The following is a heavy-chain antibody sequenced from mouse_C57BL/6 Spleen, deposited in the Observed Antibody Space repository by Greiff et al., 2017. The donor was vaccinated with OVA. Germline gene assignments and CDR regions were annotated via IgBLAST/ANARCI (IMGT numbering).Heavy chain of an antibody. CDR2: IHPNSGST. Sequence: QVQLQQPGAELVKPGASVKLSCKASGYTFTSYWMHWVKQRPGQGLEWIGMIHPNSGSTNYNEKFKSKVTLTVDKSSSTAYMQLSSLTSEDSAVYYGARDGGYWYFDVWGTGASGPVSS. V-gene: IGHV1-64*01. D-gene: IGHD2-3*01. J-gene: IGHJ1*03. CDR3: ARDGGYWYFDV. CDR1: GYTFTSYW.